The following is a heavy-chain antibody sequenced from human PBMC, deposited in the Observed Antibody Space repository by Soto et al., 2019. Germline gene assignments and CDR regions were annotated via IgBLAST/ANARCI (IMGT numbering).Heavy chain of an antibody. CDR1: GYTFSDHF. CDR3: ARWRSYGGSRSFDL. CDR2: ISGGASSI. J-gene: IGHJ5*02. V-gene: IGHV3-11*01. Sequence: QVQLVESGGGLVKPGGSLRLSCGASGYTFSDHFMSWIRQAPGKGLEWISYISGGASSINYADSVKGRFTISRDNAKNSLYLQMNSLRAEDTAIYYCARWRSYGGSRSFDLWGQGTLVTVSS. D-gene: IGHD3-16*01.